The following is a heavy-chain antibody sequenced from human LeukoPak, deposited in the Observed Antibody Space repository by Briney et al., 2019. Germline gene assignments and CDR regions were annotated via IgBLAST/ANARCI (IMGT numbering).Heavy chain of an antibody. CDR2: IYYSGST. J-gene: IGHJ6*02. CDR3: ARENPLSGSYYYYYGMDV. V-gene: IGHV4-59*01. D-gene: IGHD1-26*01. CDR1: GGSISSYY. Sequence: SETLSLTCTVSGGSISSYYWSWIRQPPGKGLEWIGYIYYSGSTNYNPSLKSRVTISVDTSKNQFSLKLSSVTAADTAVYYCARENPLSGSYYYYYGMDVWGQGTTVTVSS.